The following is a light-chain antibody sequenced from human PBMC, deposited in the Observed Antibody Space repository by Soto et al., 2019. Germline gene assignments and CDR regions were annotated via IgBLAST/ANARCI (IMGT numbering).Light chain of an antibody. J-gene: IGKJ5*01. V-gene: IGKV1-12*01. CDR2: ASS. Sequence: DIQMTQSPSTVAASVGDRVIISCRASQDISSRLAWYLQRPGKAPKFLMYASSTLFSGVPSRFRGSGSGTDFTLTISDLRPDDFGTYYCQQGASLSLTFGQGTRLEI. CDR1: QDISSR. CDR3: QQGASLSLT.